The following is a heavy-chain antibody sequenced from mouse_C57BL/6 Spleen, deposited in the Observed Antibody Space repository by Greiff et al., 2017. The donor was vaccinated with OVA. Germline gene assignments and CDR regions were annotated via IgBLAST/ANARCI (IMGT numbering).Heavy chain of an antibody. CDR2: ISDGGSYT. D-gene: IGHD2-3*01. V-gene: IGHV5-4*03. J-gene: IGHJ2*01. CDR3: AKDGYDY. Sequence: EVKLMESGGGLVKPGGSLKLSCAASGFTFSSYAMSWVRQTPEKRLEWVATISDGGSYTYYPDNVKGRFTISRDNAKNNLYLQMSHLKSEDTAMYYCAKDGYDYWGKGTTLTVSS. CDR1: GFTFSSYA.